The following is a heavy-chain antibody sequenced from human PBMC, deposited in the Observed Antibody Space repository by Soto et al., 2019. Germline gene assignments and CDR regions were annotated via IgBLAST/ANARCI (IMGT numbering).Heavy chain of an antibody. CDR1: GYTFTSYG. V-gene: IGHV1-18*01. D-gene: IGHD3-22*01. Sequence: ASVKVSCKASGYTFTSYGISWVRQAPGQGLEWMGWISAYNGNTNYAQKLQGRVTMTTDTSTSTAYMELRSLRSDDTAVYYCARDPIYYDSSGYSAYFDLWGRGTLVTVSS. CDR2: ISAYNGNT. CDR3: ARDPIYYDSSGYSAYFDL. J-gene: IGHJ2*01.